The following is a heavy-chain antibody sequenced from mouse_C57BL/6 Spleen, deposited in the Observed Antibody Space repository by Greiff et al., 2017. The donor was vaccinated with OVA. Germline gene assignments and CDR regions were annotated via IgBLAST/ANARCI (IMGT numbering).Heavy chain of an antibody. CDR2: ISSGGDYI. Sequence: EVKVVESGEGLVKPGGSLKLSCAASGFTFSSYAMSWVRQTPEKRLEWVAYISSGGDYIYYADTVKGRFTISRDNARNTLYLQMSSLKSEDTAMYYCTRDRDSSSWYFDVWGTGTTVTVSS. J-gene: IGHJ1*03. V-gene: IGHV5-9-1*02. CDR3: TRDRDSSSWYFDV. D-gene: IGHD1-1*01. CDR1: GFTFSSYA.